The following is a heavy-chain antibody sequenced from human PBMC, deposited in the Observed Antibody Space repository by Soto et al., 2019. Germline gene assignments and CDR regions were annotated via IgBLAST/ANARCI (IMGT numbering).Heavy chain of an antibody. D-gene: IGHD6-13*01. CDR2: IYSGGST. CDR1: GFTVSSNY. V-gene: IGHV3-66*01. J-gene: IGHJ1*01. Sequence: GGSLRLSCAASGFTVSSNYMSWVRQAPGKGLEWVSVIYSGGSTYYADSVKGRFTISRDNSKNTLYLQMNSLRAEDTAVYYCARAPLSSSWYGYFQHWGQGTLVTVSS. CDR3: ARAPLSSSWYGYFQH.